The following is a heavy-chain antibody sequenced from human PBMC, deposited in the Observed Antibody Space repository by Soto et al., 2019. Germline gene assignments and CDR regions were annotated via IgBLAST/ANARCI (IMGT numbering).Heavy chain of an antibody. CDR3: ASETTVPSGFDS. V-gene: IGHV4-31*03. Sequence: QVQLQESGPGLVKPSQTLSLTCNVSGGSVSSGGYYWSWIRQHPGKGLEWIGYIYYTGITYYNPSLQSRVTISLGTSKNQFSLTLTSVAAADTAIYYCASETTVPSGFDSWGQGTLVTVSS. CDR2: IYYTGIT. CDR1: GGSVSSGGYY. J-gene: IGHJ4*02. D-gene: IGHD4-17*01.